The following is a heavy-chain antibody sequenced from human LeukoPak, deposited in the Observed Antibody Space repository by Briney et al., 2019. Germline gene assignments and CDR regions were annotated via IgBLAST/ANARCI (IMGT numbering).Heavy chain of an antibody. CDR3: ARVIGAVNWFDP. CDR1: GYTFTGYY. Sequence: ASVKVSCKASGYTFTGYYIHWVRQAPGQGLEWMGWINPNSGGTNYAQKFQGRVTMTRDTSISTAYMDLSRLRSDDTAVYYCARVIGAVNWFDPWGQGTLVTVSS. J-gene: IGHJ5*02. V-gene: IGHV1-2*02. CDR2: INPNSGGT. D-gene: IGHD3-10*01.